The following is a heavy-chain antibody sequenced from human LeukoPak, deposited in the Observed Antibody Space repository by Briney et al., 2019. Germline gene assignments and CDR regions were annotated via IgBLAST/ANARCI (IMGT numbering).Heavy chain of an antibody. CDR3: ARRSYRGVIGVYYYYYMDV. J-gene: IGHJ6*03. V-gene: IGHV3-7*01. D-gene: IGHD3-16*02. Sequence: GGSLRLSCAASGFTFSSFWMSWVRQAPGKGLEWVANINQDGSEKYYVDSVKGRFTMSRDNAKNSVYLQMNRLRVEDTAVYYCARRSYRGVIGVYYYYYMDVWGKGTPVTVSS. CDR2: INQDGSEK. CDR1: GFTFSSFW.